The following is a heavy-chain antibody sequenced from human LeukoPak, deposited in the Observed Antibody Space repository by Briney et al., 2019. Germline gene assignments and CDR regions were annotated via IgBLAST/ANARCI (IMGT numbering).Heavy chain of an antibody. Sequence: GSLRLSCAASGFKFSDSWMSWVRQAPGKGPEWVANIKQDGREEHYVDPVKGRFTVSRDNARNSLFLQMNSLRVEDTAVYYCATYKNWVAGDVWGQGTTVSVSS. CDR3: ATYKNWVAGDV. CDR1: GFKFSDSW. D-gene: IGHD7-27*01. CDR2: IKQDGREE. J-gene: IGHJ6*02. V-gene: IGHV3-7*01.